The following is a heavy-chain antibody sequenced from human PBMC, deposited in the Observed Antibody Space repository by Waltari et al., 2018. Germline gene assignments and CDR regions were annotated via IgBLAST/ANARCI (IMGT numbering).Heavy chain of an antibody. CDR2: INPNGGGT. D-gene: IGHD3-22*01. V-gene: IGHV1-2*02. J-gene: IGHJ2*01. CDR1: GYTFAACY. Sequence: QVQLVQSGAEVKKPGASVKVSCEASGYTFAACYRYWLRRAPGQGLEWMGWINPNGGGTNYAQKFQGRVTMTSDTSISTAYMELSGLKSDDTAVYYCARPHYCDTSGTSYFDLWGRGTLVTVSP. CDR3: ARPHYCDTSGTSYFDL.